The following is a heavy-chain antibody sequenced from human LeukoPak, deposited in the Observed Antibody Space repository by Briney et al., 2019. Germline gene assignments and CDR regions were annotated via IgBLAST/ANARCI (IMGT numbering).Heavy chain of an antibody. J-gene: IGHJ4*02. CDR1: GGTFSSYA. CDR2: IIPIFGTA. CDR3: ATVGPPIVVVPAAIPVDY. V-gene: IGHV1-69*13. Sequence: ASVKVSCKASGGTFSSYAISWVRQAPGQGLEWMGGIIPIFGTANYAQKFQGRVTITADESTSTAYMELSSLRSEDTAVYYCATVGPPIVVVPAAIPVDYWGQGTLVTVSS. D-gene: IGHD2-2*01.